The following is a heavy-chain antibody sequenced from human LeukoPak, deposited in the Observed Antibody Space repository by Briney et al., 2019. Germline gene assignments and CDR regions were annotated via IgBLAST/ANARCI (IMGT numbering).Heavy chain of an antibody. D-gene: IGHD6-19*01. Sequence: AVNVSYKPCGCTLTQQDISRVRQAPAHGLEGMGWIRDYKCNTNYVQKLQGRVTMTTDTPTSTAYMELRSLRSDDTAGYYCARGHLGYSSGWTAENWFDPWGQGTLVTVS. CDR1: GCTLTQQD. J-gene: IGHJ5*02. CDR3: ARGHLGYSSGWTAENWFDP. CDR2: IRDYKCNT. V-gene: IGHV1-18*01.